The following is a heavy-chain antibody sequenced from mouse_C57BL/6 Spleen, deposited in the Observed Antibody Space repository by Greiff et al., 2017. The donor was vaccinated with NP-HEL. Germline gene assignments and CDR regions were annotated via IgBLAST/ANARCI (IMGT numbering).Heavy chain of an antibody. D-gene: IGHD2-1*01. CDR2: IDPSDSET. J-gene: IGHJ1*03. V-gene: IGHV1-52*01. CDR3: ARWGNYPFWYFDV. CDR1: GYTFTSYW. Sequence: QVQLQQPGAELVRPGSSVKLSCKASGYTFTSYWMHWVKQRPIQGLEWIGNIDPSDSETHYNQKFKDKATLTVDKSSSTAYMQLSSLTSEDSAVYYCARWGNYPFWYFDVWGTGTTVTVSS.